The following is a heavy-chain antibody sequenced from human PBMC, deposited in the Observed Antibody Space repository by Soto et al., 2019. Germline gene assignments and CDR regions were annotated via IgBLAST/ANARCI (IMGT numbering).Heavy chain of an antibody. CDR3: ARGQRGDYYPDY. CDR1: GFTFSSYG. V-gene: IGHV3-33*01. Sequence: GGSLRLSCAASGFTFSSYGMHWVRQAPGKGLEWVAVIWYDGSNKYYADSVKGRFTISRDNAKNTVYLQVNSLRAEDTAVLYCARGQRGDYYPDYWGQGTLVTLSS. J-gene: IGHJ4*02. D-gene: IGHD3-22*01. CDR2: IWYDGSNK.